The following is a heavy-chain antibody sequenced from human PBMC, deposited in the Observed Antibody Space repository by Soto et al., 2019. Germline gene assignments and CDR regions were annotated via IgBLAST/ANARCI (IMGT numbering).Heavy chain of an antibody. J-gene: IGHJ4*02. CDR3: ARPAYCSGGSCYSALADY. CDR1: GGTFSSYA. D-gene: IGHD2-15*01. CDR2: IIPIFGTA. V-gene: IGHV1-69*12. Sequence: QVQLVQSGAEVKKPGSSVKVSCKASGGTFSSYAISWVRQAPGQGLEWMGGIIPIFGTANYAQKFQGRVTIAADESTSTAYMELSSLRSEDTAVYYCARPAYCSGGSCYSALADYWGQGTLVTVSS.